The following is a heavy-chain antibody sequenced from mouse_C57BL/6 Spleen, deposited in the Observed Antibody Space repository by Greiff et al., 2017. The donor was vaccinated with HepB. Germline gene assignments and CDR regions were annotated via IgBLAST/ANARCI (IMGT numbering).Heavy chain of an antibody. CDR3: ARGEGAMDY. CDR2: INPYNGGT. CDR1: GYTFTDYY. V-gene: IGHV1-19*01. Sequence: VHVKQSGPVLVKPGASVKMSCKASGYTFTDYYMNWVKQSHGKSLEWIGVINPYNGGTSYNQKFKGKATLTVDKSSSTAYMELNSLTSEDSAVYYCARGEGAMDYWGQGTSVTVSS. J-gene: IGHJ4*01.